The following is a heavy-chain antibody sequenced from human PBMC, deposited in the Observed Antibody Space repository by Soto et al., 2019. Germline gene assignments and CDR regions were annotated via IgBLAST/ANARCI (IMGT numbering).Heavy chain of an antibody. J-gene: IGHJ5*02. Sequence: PSETLSLTCTVSGGSISSYYWSWIRQPPGKGLEWIGYIYYSGSTNYNPSLKSRVTISVDTSKNQFSLKLSSVTAADTAVYYCARIIGDCSGGSCYYALFDPWGQGTLVTVSS. V-gene: IGHV4-59*01. CDR1: GGSISSYY. CDR3: ARIIGDCSGGSCYYALFDP. CDR2: IYYSGST. D-gene: IGHD2-15*01.